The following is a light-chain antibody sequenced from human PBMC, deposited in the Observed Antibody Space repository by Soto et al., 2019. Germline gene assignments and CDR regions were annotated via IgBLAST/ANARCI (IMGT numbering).Light chain of an antibody. CDR3: QSYDSSLSGFYV. CDR2: GNS. J-gene: IGLJ1*01. Sequence: QSVLTPPPSVSGAPGQRVTISCTGGSSNIGAGYDVHWYQQLPETAPKLLIYGNSNRPSGVPDRFSGSKSGTSASLAITGLQAEDEADYYCQSYDSSLSGFYVFGPGTKVTVL. CDR1: SSNIGAGYD. V-gene: IGLV1-40*01.